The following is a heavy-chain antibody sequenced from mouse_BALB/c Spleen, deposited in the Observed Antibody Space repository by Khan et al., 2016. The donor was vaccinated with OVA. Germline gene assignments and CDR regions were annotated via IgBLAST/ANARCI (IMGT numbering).Heavy chain of an antibody. CDR1: GYSITSGYS. J-gene: IGHJ4*01. CDR3: ARDGNYMDY. Sequence: EVQLQESGPDLVKPSQSLSLTCTVTGYSITSGYSWHWIRQFPGNKLEWMGYIYHSGSINYNPSLKSRFSITRDTSKNLFFLQLNSVTTEDTATYYCARDGNYMDYWVQGTSVTVSS. D-gene: IGHD2-1*01. CDR2: IYHSGSI. V-gene: IGHV3-1*02.